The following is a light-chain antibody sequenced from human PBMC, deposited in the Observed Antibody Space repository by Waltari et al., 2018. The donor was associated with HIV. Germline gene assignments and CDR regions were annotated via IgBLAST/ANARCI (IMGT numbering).Light chain of an antibody. J-gene: IGLJ2*01. V-gene: IGLV3-19*01. CDR3: NSRDSSGNHVL. CDR2: GKN. CDR1: SLRNYH. Sequence: SSELTQDPAVSVALGQTVRITCQGGSLRNYHANWYQQKPGQAPVLVSYGKNNRPSGIPVRFSGSSSRNTASLTITGAQAEAEADYYCNSRDSSGNHVLFGGGTKLTVL.